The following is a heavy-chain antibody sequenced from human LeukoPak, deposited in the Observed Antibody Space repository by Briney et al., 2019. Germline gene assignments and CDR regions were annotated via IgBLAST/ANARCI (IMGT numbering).Heavy chain of an antibody. D-gene: IGHD6-25*01. CDR2: IKEDGSEK. V-gene: IGHV3-7*01. J-gene: IGHJ6*03. CDR1: GFTFSSYW. CDR3: ARFAAGGSYYYYMDV. Sequence: GGSLGLSCAASGFTFSSYWMTWVRQAPGKGLEWVANIKEDGSEKSYVDSVKGRFTISRDNARNSLYLQMNNLRAEDTAVYYCARFAAGGSYYYYMDVWGKGTTVTVSS.